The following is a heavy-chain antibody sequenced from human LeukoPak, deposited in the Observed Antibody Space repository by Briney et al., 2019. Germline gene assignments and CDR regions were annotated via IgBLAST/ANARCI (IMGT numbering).Heavy chain of an antibody. V-gene: IGHV3-23*01. CDR3: AKDRVSPGFNLFDP. CDR1: GFTFSSYA. D-gene: IGHD2/OR15-2a*01. J-gene: IGHJ5*02. CDR2: INGRGDNT. Sequence: GGSLRLSCAASGFTFSSYAMNWVRQAPGKGLEWVSAINGRGDNTNYADSVKGRFTISRDNSKSTLFLQMNSLRAEDTAIYYCAKDRVSPGFNLFDPWGQGTLVTVSS.